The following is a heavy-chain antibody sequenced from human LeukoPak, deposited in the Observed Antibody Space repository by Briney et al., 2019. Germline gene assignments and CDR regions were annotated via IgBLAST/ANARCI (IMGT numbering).Heavy chain of an antibody. CDR3: ARGGPTGAFDY. CDR1: GFTVSSNY. Sequence: GGSLRLSCAASGFTVSSNYMSWVRQAPGKGLEWVAVIWYDGSNKYYADSVKGRFTISRDNSKNTLYLQMNSLRAEDTAVYYCARGGPTGAFDYWGQGTLVTVSS. J-gene: IGHJ4*02. CDR2: IWYDGSNK. V-gene: IGHV3-33*08. D-gene: IGHD7-27*01.